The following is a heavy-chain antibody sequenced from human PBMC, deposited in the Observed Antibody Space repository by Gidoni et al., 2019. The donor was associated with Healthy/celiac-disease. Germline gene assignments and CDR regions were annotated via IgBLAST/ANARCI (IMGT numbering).Heavy chain of an antibody. Sequence: EVQLLESGGGLVQPGGSLSLSCAASGFTFSSYAMSWVRQAPGKGLEWVSGISLSGVSTYYADSVKGRFTISRDNSKNTLYLQMNSLRAEDTAVYYCAKVGPIVVVLAAISAFDMWGQGTMVTVSS. J-gene: IGHJ3*02. V-gene: IGHV3-23*01. D-gene: IGHD2-2*02. CDR1: GFTFSSYA. CDR3: AKVGPIVVVLAAISAFDM. CDR2: ISLSGVST.